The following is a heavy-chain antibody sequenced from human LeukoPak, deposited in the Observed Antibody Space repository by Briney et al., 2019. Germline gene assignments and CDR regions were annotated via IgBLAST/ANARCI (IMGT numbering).Heavy chain of an antibody. CDR1: GFTFSSYI. V-gene: IGHV3-21*04. D-gene: IGHD3-22*01. Sequence: PGGSLRLSCAASGFTFSSYIMNWVRQAPGKGLEWVSLISTSSRTHYADSKKGRFTISRDNARNTLYLQINSLRAEDTAVYYCAKDLDSTGSWPPEYFQHWGQGSLVTVSS. J-gene: IGHJ1*01. CDR3: AKDLDSTGSWPPEYFQH. CDR2: ISTSSRT.